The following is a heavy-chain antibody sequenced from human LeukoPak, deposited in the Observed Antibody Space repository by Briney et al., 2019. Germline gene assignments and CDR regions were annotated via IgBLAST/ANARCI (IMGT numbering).Heavy chain of an antibody. J-gene: IGHJ5*02. D-gene: IGHD2-2*01. CDR3: ARERVDHVVVPAAEFDP. CDR2: INPNSGGT. V-gene: IGHV1-2*02. Sequence: GSSVKVSCKASGGTFSSYTISWVRQAPGQGLEWMGWINPNSGGTNYAQKFQGRVTMTRDTSISTAYMELSRLRSDDTAVYYCARERVDHVVVPAAEFDPWGQGTLVTVSS. CDR1: GGTFSSYT.